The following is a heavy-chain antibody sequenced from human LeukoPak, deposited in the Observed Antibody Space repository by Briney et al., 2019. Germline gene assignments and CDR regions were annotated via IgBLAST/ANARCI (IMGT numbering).Heavy chain of an antibody. J-gene: IGHJ4*02. Sequence: SQTLSLTCTVSGNSISSGDYYWSWIRQPAGKGLERIGRIYTSGSTTYNPSLKSRVTISGDTSENQFSLRLSSVTAADTAVYYCARASYSYDISGWVPFDYWGQGTLVTVSS. V-gene: IGHV4-61*02. CDR2: IYTSGST. CDR1: GNSISSGDYY. CDR3: ARASYSYDISGWVPFDY. D-gene: IGHD3-22*01.